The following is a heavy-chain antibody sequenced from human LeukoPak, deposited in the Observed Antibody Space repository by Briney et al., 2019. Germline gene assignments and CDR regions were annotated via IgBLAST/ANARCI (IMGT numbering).Heavy chain of an antibody. CDR2: IYYSGST. J-gene: IGHJ4*02. V-gene: IGHV4-39*01. Sequence: SETLSLTCTVSVGSIRGSSDYWGWIRQSPGKGLEWIGSIYYSGSTYYNPSLKSRVTISVDTSKNQFYVKLTSVTAADTAVYYCASNESVLGTTGLNDFFDDWGQGTLVTVSS. D-gene: IGHD1-26*01. CDR1: VGSIRGSSDY. CDR3: ASNESVLGTTGLNDFFDD.